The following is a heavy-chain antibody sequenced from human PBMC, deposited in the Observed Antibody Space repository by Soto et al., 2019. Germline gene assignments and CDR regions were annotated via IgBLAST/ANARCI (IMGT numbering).Heavy chain of an antibody. CDR2: VKDGGST. D-gene: IGHD5-12*01. J-gene: IGHJ4*02. CDR3: ARGQEGIVATH. Sequence: QVQLQQWGAGLLKPSETLSLTCTVNGGSLTGYYWSWIRQPPGKGLEWIGEVKDGGSTNYSPSLRGRVPISAATSKNHVSLRRNSVTAADTAVYFCARGQEGIVATHWDQGALVTVSS. CDR1: GGSLTGYY. V-gene: IGHV4-34*01.